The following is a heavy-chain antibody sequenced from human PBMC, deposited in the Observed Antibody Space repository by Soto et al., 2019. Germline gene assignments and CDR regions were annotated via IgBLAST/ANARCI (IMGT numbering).Heavy chain of an antibody. V-gene: IGHV4-34*01. J-gene: IGHJ4*02. CDR1: GGSFSGYY. Sequence: QVQLQQWGAGLLKPSETLSLTCAVYGGSFSGYYWSWIRQPPGKGLEWIGEINHSGSTNYNPSLTSRVTISVDTSKNQFSLKLSSVTAADTAVYYCARDRRDCSGGSCYIDYWGQGTLVTVSS. D-gene: IGHD2-15*01. CDR2: INHSGST. CDR3: ARDRRDCSGGSCYIDY.